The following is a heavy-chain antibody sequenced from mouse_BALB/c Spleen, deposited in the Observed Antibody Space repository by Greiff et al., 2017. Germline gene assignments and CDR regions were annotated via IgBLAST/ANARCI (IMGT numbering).Heavy chain of an antibody. Sequence: VQVVESGAELVRPGTSVKVSCKASGYAFTNYLIEWVKQRPGQGLEWIGVINPGSGGTNYNEKFKGKATLTADKSSSTAYMQLSSLTSDDSAVYFCARGDDYDNYAMDYWGQGTSVTVSS. CDR3: ARGDDYDNYAMDY. CDR2: INPGSGGT. CDR1: GYAFTNYL. D-gene: IGHD2-4*01. V-gene: IGHV1-54*01. J-gene: IGHJ4*01.